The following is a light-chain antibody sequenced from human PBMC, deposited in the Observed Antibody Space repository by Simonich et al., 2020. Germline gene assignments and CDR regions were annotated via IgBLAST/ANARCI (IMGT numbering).Light chain of an antibody. Sequence: DIVITQSPDSLAVYLGERASINCKSSQIVLYSSNNKNYLAWYQQKPGQPPKLIIYWATTREAGVPDRFSGSGSGTDFTLTISSLQAEDVAVYYCQQYYSTPYTFGQGTKLEIK. CDR2: WAT. J-gene: IGKJ2*01. CDR3: QQYYSTPYT. V-gene: IGKV4-1*01. CDR1: QIVLYSSNNKNY.